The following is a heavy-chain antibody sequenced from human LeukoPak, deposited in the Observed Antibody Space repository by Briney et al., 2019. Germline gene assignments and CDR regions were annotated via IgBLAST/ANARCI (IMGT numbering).Heavy chain of an antibody. J-gene: IGHJ4*02. CDR1: GGSISSYY. CDR2: INHSGST. CDR3: ARLQPNLVGANPRDY. D-gene: IGHD1-26*01. V-gene: IGHV4-34*01. Sequence: SETLSLTCTVSGGSISSYYWSWIRQPPGKGLEWIGEINHSGSTNYNPSLKSRVTISVDTSKNQFSLKLSSVTAADTAVYYCARLQPNLVGANPRDYWGQGTLVTVSS.